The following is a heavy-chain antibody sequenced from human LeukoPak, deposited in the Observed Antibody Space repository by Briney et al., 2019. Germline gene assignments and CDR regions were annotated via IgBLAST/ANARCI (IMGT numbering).Heavy chain of an antibody. V-gene: IGHV4-34*01. CDR1: GGSFSGYY. J-gene: IGHJ6*03. Sequence: SETLSLTCAVYGGSFSGYYWSWIRQPPGKGLEWIGEINHSGSTNYNPSLKSRVTISVDTSKNQFSLKLSSVTAADTAVYYCARSRAYNWNYVYYYYMDVWGKGTTVTVSS. CDR2: INHSGST. CDR3: ARSRAYNWNYVYYYYMDV. D-gene: IGHD1-7*01.